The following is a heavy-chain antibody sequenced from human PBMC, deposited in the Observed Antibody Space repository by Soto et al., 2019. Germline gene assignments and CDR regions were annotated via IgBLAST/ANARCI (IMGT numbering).Heavy chain of an antibody. Sequence: PGGSLRLSCAASGFTFSSYSMNWVRQAPGKGLEWVSSISSSSSYTYYADSVKGRFTISRDNSKNTLYLQMNSLRAEDTAVYYCARGFGWVDVWGQGTTVTVSS. V-gene: IGHV3-21*01. CDR3: ARGFGWVDV. J-gene: IGHJ6*02. D-gene: IGHD3-10*01. CDR2: ISSSSSYT. CDR1: GFTFSSYS.